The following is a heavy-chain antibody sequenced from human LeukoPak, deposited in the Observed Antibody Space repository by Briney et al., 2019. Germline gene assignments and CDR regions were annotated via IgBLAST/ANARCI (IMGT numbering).Heavy chain of an antibody. V-gene: IGHV3-23*01. Sequence: GGSLGLSCAASGFTFSSSAMSWVRQAPGKGLEWVSAISNNGGYTYYADSVQGRFTISRDNSKNTLYLQMDSLRAEDTAVYYCARDRAWNYFDYWGQGTLVTVSS. D-gene: IGHD3-3*01. CDR3: ARDRAWNYFDY. J-gene: IGHJ4*02. CDR1: GFTFSSSA. CDR2: ISNNGGYT.